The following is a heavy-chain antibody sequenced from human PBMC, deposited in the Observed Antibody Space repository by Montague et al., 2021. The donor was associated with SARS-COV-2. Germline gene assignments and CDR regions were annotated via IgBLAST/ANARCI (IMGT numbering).Heavy chain of an antibody. CDR2: IDWDDDK. CDR3: ARGNYDILTGTTLGLDY. V-gene: IGHV2-70*04. CDR1: GFSLSTSGLR. D-gene: IGHD3-9*01. Sequence: PALVKPTQTLTLTCTFSGFSLSTSGLRASWIRQPPGKALEWPARIDWDDDKFYSSSLKTRLTISKDTSKNQVFLTMTNMDPVDTVTYYCARGNYDILTGTTLGLDYWGQGTLVTVSS. J-gene: IGHJ4*03.